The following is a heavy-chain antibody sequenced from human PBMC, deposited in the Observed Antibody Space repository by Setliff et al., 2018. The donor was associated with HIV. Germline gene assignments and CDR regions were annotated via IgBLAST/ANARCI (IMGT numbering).Heavy chain of an antibody. CDR2: IIPIFGTT. D-gene: IGHD3-22*01. CDR1: GGTFSSYP. Sequence: ASVKVSCKASGGTFSSYPISWVRQAPGQGLEWMGGIIPIFGTTHYAQKFQGRVTVTADESTSTAYMQLSSLRSDDTAVYYCARGRNNDSSGYGDYYYYMDVWGKGTTVTVSS. J-gene: IGHJ6*03. CDR3: ARGRNNDSSGYGDYYYYMDV. V-gene: IGHV1-69*13.